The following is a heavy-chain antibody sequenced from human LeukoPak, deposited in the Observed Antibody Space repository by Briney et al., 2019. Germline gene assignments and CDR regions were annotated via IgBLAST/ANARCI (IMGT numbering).Heavy chain of an antibody. CDR2: INSDGSST. V-gene: IGHV3-74*01. CDR1: GFTFSTYW. CDR3: AKGTLAVATPTSFDY. J-gene: IGHJ4*02. Sequence: GGSLRLSCAASGFTFSTYWMHWVRQAPGKGLVWVSRINSDGSSTSYADSVKGRFTISRDNAKNFLYLQMNSLRAEDTALYYCAKGTLAVATPTSFDYWGQGTLVTVSS. D-gene: IGHD6-19*01.